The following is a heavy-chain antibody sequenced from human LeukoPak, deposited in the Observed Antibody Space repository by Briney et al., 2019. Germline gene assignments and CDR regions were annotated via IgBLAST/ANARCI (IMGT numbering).Heavy chain of an antibody. CDR1: GFIFSSYA. CDR3: AKEEGVLRFLEWLGLYFDY. D-gene: IGHD3-3*01. J-gene: IGHJ4*02. Sequence: PGGSLRLSCAASGFIFSSYAMTWVRQAPGKGLEWVSGISISGGSTYYADSVKGRSTISRDNSKNTLYLQMNSLRAEDTAVYYCAKEEGVLRFLEWLGLYFDYWGQGTLVTVSS. CDR2: ISISGGST. V-gene: IGHV3-23*01.